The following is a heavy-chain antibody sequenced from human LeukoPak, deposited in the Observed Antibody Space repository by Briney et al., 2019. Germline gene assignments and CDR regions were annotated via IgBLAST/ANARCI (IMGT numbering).Heavy chain of an antibody. J-gene: IGHJ4*02. CDR2: INPSGGST. CDR3: ARDEGGTAVRYYFDY. CDR1: GSTFTSFY. Sequence: ASVKVSCKASGSTFTSFYMHWVRQAPGQGLEWMAIINPSGGSTSYAQKLQGRVTMTRDTSTSTVYMELSSLRSEYTAVYYCARDEGGTAVRYYFDYWGQGTLVTASS. V-gene: IGHV1-46*01. D-gene: IGHD2-21*02.